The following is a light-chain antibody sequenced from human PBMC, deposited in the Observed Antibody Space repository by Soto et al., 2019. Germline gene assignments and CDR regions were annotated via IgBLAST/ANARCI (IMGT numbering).Light chain of an antibody. CDR1: SRDVGGYHY. CDR3: SSYAGSSTV. Sequence: QTVVTQPPSASGSPGQSCAISCTGTSRDVGGYHYVSWYQQHPGKAPKLMIYEVNKRPSGVPDRFSGSKSGNTASLTVSGLQAEDEADYYCSSYAGSSTVFGTGTKVTVL. J-gene: IGLJ1*01. CDR2: EVN. V-gene: IGLV2-8*01.